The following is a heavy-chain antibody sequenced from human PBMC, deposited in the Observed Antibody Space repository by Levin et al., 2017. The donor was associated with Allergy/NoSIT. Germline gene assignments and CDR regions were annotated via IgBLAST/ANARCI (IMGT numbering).Heavy chain of an antibody. Sequence: GSLRLSCAVYGGSFSGYYWSWIRQPPGKGLEWIGEINHSGSTNYNPSLKSRVTISADTSKNQFSLRLTSVTAADTALYYCARDTLVTTIRVDAFDIWGRGTMVTVSS. D-gene: IGHD5-12*01. CDR1: GGSFSGYY. CDR2: INHSGST. J-gene: IGHJ3*02. CDR3: ARDTLVTTIRVDAFDI. V-gene: IGHV4-34*01.